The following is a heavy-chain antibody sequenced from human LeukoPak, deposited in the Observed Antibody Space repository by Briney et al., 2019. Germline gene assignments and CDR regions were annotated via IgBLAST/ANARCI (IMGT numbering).Heavy chain of an antibody. V-gene: IGHV4-4*07. Sequence: SETLSLTCTVSGGSINGYYWNWIRQPAGKGLEWIGRMHSSGSTNYNPSLGSRVTISLDTSKNQFSLKLTSVTAADTAVYYCARDGGSGWYVYWGQGTLVTVSS. J-gene: IGHJ4*02. CDR3: ARDGGSGWYVY. CDR2: MHSSGST. D-gene: IGHD6-19*01. CDR1: GGSINGYY.